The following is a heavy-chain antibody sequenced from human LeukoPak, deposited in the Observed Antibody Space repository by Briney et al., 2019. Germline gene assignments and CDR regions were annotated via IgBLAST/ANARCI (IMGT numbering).Heavy chain of an antibody. CDR1: GGSFSGYY. J-gene: IGHJ4*02. D-gene: IGHD6-13*01. Sequence: SETLSLTCAVYGGSFSGYYWNWIRQPPGKGLEWIGDVHHSGSTNYNPSLKSRVAMSVDTSRNQFSLKLTSLTAADTAVYFCARGGRAWYLDFWGQGVLVSVSS. CDR3: ARGGRAWYLDF. CDR2: VHHSGST. V-gene: IGHV4-34*01.